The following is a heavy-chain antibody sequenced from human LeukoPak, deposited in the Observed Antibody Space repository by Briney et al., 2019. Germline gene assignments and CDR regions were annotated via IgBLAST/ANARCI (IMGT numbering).Heavy chain of an antibody. CDR2: ISGSGGST. J-gene: IGHJ4*02. D-gene: IGHD3-10*01. Sequence: GGSLRLSCAASGFTFSSYAMSWVRQAPGKGLEWVSGISGSGGSTYYAESVKGRFTISRDNSKNTLYLQMNSLRAEDTAVYYCAKDRSSSGSYYPDYWGQGTLVTVSS. CDR3: AKDRSSSGSYYPDY. V-gene: IGHV3-23*01. CDR1: GFTFSSYA.